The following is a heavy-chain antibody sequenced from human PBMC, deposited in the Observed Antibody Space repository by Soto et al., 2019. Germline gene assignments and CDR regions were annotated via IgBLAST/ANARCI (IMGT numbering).Heavy chain of an antibody. CDR3: ARDVGGYCSGGSCYLI. CDR1: GFTFSSYW. D-gene: IGHD2-15*01. Sequence: EVQLVESGGGLVQPGGSLRLSCAASGFTFSSYWMHWVRQAPGKGLVWVSRINSDGSSTSYADSVKGRFTISRDNAKNMLYLQMNSLRAEDTAVYYCARDVGGYCSGGSCYLIWGQGTMVTVSS. J-gene: IGHJ3*02. CDR2: INSDGSST. V-gene: IGHV3-74*01.